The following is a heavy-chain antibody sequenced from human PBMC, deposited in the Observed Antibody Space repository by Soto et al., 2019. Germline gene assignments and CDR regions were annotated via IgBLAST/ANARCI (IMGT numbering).Heavy chain of an antibody. V-gene: IGHV3-33*06. D-gene: IGHD3-10*01. CDR2: IWYDGSNK. Sequence: QVQLVESGGGVVQPGRSLRLSCAASGFTFSSYGMHWVRQAPGKGLEWVAVIWYDGSNKYYADSVKGRFTISRDNSKNTLYLQMNSLRAEDTAVYYCAKLRGLLWFGEGVWGQGTMVTVSS. CDR1: GFTFSSYG. J-gene: IGHJ3*01. CDR3: AKLRGLLWFGEGV.